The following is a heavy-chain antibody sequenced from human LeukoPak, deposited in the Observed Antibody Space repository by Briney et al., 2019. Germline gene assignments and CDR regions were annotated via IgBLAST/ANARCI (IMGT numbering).Heavy chain of an antibody. V-gene: IGHV1-3*03. D-gene: IGHD3-9*01. CDR1: GYTFTSYA. Sequence: ASVNVSCKASGYTFTSYAMHWVRQAPGQRLEWMGWINAGNGNTKYSQEFQGRVTITRDTSASTAYMELSSLRSEDMAVYYCARAQLRYFDWLSLAFDIWGQGTMVTVSS. J-gene: IGHJ3*02. CDR2: INAGNGNT. CDR3: ARAQLRYFDWLSLAFDI.